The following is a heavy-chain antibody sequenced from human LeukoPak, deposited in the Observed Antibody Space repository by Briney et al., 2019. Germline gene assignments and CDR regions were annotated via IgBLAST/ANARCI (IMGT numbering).Heavy chain of an antibody. J-gene: IGHJ6*03. CDR2: IYTSGST. CDR1: GGSISSYY. CDR3: ARGAPGRVYYYYMDV. V-gene: IGHV4-4*07. Sequence: SETLSLTCTVSGGSISSYYWSWIRQPAGKGLEWIGRIYTSGSTNYNPSLKSRVTMSVDTSKSQFSLKLSSVTAADTAVYYCARGAPGRVYYYYMDVWGKGTTVTVSS.